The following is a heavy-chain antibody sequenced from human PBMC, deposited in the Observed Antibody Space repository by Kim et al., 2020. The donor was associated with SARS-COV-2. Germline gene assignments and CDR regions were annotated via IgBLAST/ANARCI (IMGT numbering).Heavy chain of an antibody. D-gene: IGHD3-10*01. Sequence: GSEKIYVDSVKGRFTVSRDNAKNSLNLQMNSLRAEDTAVYFCARGRASDYWGQGTLVTVSS. V-gene: IGHV3-7*01. J-gene: IGHJ4*02. CDR3: ARGRASDY. CDR2: GSEK.